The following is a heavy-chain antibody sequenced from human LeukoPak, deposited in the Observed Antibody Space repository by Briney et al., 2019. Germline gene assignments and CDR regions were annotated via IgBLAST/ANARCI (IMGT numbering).Heavy chain of an antibody. CDR2: MNPNSGNT. D-gene: IGHD2-2*01. J-gene: IGHJ5*02. Sequence: ASVKVSCKASGYTFTSYDINWVRQATGQGLEWMRWMNPNSGNTGYAQKFQGRVTMTRNTSISTAYMELSSLRSEDTAVYYCARDLILSANDIVVVPAASNWFDPWGQGTLVTVSS. CDR3: ARDLILSANDIVVVPAASNWFDP. V-gene: IGHV1-8*01. CDR1: GYTFTSYD.